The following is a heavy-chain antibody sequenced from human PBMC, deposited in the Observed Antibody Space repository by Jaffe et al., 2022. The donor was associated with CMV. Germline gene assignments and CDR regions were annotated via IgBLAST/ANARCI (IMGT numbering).Heavy chain of an antibody. D-gene: IGHD3-10*01. CDR2: ISSSSSYI. J-gene: IGHJ4*02. CDR3: ASKGGKGFGEGPNDY. V-gene: IGHV3-21*01. Sequence: EVQLVESGGGLVKPGGSLRLSCAASGFTFSSYSMNWVRQAPGKGLEWVSSISSSSSYIYYADSVKGRFTISRDNAKNSLYLQMNSLRAEDTAVYYCASKGGKGFGEGPNDYWGQGTLVTVSS. CDR1: GFTFSSYS.